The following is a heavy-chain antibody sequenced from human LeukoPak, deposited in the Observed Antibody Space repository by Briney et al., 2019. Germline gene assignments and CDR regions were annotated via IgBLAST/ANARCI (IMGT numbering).Heavy chain of an antibody. CDR3: ARDRYYYGSGTPLGVDV. D-gene: IGHD3-10*01. J-gene: IGHJ6*02. CDR2: IYTSGST. V-gene: IGHV4-61*02. CDR1: GGSISSGSYY. Sequence: SQTLSLTCTVSGGSISSGSYYWSWIRQPAGKGLEWIGRIYTSGSTNYNPSLKSRVTISGDTSKNQFSLKLSSVTAADTAVYYCARDRYYYGSGTPLGVDVWGQGTTVTVSS.